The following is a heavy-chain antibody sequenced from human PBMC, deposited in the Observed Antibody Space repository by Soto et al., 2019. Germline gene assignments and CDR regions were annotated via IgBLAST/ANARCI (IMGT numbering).Heavy chain of an antibody. D-gene: IGHD3-16*01. V-gene: IGHV1-69*08. J-gene: IGHJ6*02. CDR3: ARGLGGRMDD. CDR1: GTIFSSYT. CDR2: IIPILGET. Sequence: QVQLVQSGAEVKKPGSSVRVSCKASGTIFSSYTISWVRQAPGQGLEWMGRIIPILGETNSAQKFQDRVTLTADTSTNTAYMELNSLRLEHTAVYYCARGLGGRMDDWGQGTTVTVSS.